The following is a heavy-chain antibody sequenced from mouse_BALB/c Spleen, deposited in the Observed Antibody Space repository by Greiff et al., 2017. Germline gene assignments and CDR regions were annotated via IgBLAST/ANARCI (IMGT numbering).Heavy chain of an antibody. CDR1: GFNIKDTY. Sequence: EVKLQESGAELVKPGASVKLSCTASGFNIKDTYMHWVKQRPEQGLEWIGRIDPANGNTKYDPKFQGKATITADTSSNTAYLQLSSLTSEDTAVYYCAHYYDYDEAYWGQGTLVTVSA. V-gene: IGHV14-3*02. D-gene: IGHD2-4*01. CDR3: AHYYDYDEAY. J-gene: IGHJ3*01. CDR2: IDPANGNT.